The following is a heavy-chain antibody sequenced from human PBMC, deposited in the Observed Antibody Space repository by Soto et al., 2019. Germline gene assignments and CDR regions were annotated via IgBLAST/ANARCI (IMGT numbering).Heavy chain of an antibody. CDR3: ARAAAVAVAGTSHNWFDP. CDR1: GFTFSDYY. D-gene: IGHD6-19*01. V-gene: IGHV3-11*06. Sequence: PGGSLRLSCTASGFTFSDYYMSWIRRAPGKGLEWVSYISSGSGYTDYADSVKGRFTISRDNAKNSLYLQMNSLGADDTGIYFCARAAAVAVAGTSHNWFDPWGQGTLVTVSS. J-gene: IGHJ5*02. CDR2: ISSGSGYT.